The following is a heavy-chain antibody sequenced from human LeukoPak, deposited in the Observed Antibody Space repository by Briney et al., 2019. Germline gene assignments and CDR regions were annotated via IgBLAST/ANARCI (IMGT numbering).Heavy chain of an antibody. D-gene: IGHD4-23*01. Sequence: GGSLRLSCAASGFTFSFYSMNWVRQAPGKGLEWVSSISSDRRYIYYADSVKGRFTISRDNAKNSLYLQMNSLRAEDTAVYYCATDYAGNSLWYYYGLGVWGQGTTVTVSS. CDR2: ISSDRRYI. CDR3: ATDYAGNSLWYYYGLGV. J-gene: IGHJ6*02. CDR1: GFTFSFYS. V-gene: IGHV3-21*01.